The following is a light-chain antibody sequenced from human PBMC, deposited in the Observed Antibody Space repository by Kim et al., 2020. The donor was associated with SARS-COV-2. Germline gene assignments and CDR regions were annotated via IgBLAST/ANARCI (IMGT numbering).Light chain of an antibody. Sequence: DIQMTQSPSSLSASVGDRVTITCRASQSISTYLNWYQQKPGKAPNLLIYATSTLQSGVPSRFNGSGSGTDFTLTISSLQPEDFATYFCQQSYSTPTTFGQGTKVDIK. V-gene: IGKV1-39*01. CDR1: QSISTY. CDR3: QQSYSTPTT. J-gene: IGKJ1*01. CDR2: ATS.